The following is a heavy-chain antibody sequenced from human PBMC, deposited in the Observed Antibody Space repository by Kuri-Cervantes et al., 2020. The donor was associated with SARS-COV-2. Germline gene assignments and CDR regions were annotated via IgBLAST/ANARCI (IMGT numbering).Heavy chain of an antibody. CDR3: ATKPHRDGQTPPLDY. Sequence: ASVKVSCKASGYTFTGYYMHWVRQAPGQGLEWMGIINPSGGSTSYAQKFQGRVTMTRDTFTSTVYMELSSLRSEDTAVYYCATKPHRDGQTPPLDYWGQGTLVTVSS. CDR1: GYTFTGYY. CDR2: INPSGGST. D-gene: IGHD5-24*01. J-gene: IGHJ4*02. V-gene: IGHV1-46*01.